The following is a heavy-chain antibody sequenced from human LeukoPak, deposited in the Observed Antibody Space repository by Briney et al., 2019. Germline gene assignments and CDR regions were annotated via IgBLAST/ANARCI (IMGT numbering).Heavy chain of an antibody. CDR2: ISGDGGST. CDR3: AKVSASSWLGAFDI. J-gene: IGHJ3*02. Sequence: PGGSLRLSCAASGFTFDDYALNWAGKAPGKGLEWVSLISGDGGSTYYADSVKGRFTISRDNSKNSLYLQMNSLRTEDTALYYCAKVSASSWLGAFDIWGQGTMVTVSS. V-gene: IGHV3-43*02. CDR1: GFTFDDYA. D-gene: IGHD6-13*01.